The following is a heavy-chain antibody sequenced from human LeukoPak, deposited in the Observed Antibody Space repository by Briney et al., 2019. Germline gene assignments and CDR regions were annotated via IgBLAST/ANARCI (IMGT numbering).Heavy chain of an antibody. CDR1: GGSISSYY. D-gene: IGHD6-19*01. J-gene: IGHJ6*03. V-gene: IGHV4-4*07. CDR3: ARGKSVAGKGYYYYYYMDV. CDR2: IYTSGST. Sequence: SETLSLTCTVSGGSISSYYWSWIRQPAGKGLEWIGRIYTSGSTNYNPSLKSRVTISVDTSKNQFSLKLSSVTAADTAVYYCARGKSVAGKGYYYYYYMDVWGKGTTVTISS.